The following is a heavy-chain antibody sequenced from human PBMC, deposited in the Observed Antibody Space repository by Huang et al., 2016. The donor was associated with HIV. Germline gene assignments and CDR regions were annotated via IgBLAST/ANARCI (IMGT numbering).Heavy chain of an antibody. CDR1: GLKVNSAE. V-gene: IGHV3-66*01. CDR3: ARGEESSWYGNHYYGMDV. Sequence: VHLVESGGDLVERGGSLRLYCTDSGLKVNSAEMSWGGQAPGRGPEWVSVIFSGGRTYPADSGKGRLTMSRDISKNTVYLQMNSLRVEDTAIYYCARGEESSWYGNHYYGMDVWGPGTTVTVSS. CDR2: IFSGGRT. D-gene: IGHD3-10*01. J-gene: IGHJ6*02.